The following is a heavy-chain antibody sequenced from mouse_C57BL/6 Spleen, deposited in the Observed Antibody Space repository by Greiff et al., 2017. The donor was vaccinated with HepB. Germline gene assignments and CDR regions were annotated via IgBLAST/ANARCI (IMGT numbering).Heavy chain of an antibody. V-gene: IGHV1-7*01. D-gene: IGHD1-1*02. J-gene: IGHJ2*01. CDR3: AGTVATFDY. CDR2: INPSSGYT. Sequence: VHLVESGAELAKPGASVKLSCKASGYTFTSYWMHWVKQRPGQGLEWIGYINPSSGYTTYNQKFKDKATLTADKSSSTAYMQLSSLTYEDSAVYYCAGTVATFDYWGQGTTLTVSS. CDR1: GYTFTSYW.